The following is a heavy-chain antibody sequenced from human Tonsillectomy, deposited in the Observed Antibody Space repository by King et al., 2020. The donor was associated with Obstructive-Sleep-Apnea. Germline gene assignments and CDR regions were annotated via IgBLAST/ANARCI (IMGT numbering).Heavy chain of an antibody. V-gene: IGHV3-48*02. D-gene: IGHD3-16*01. Sequence: VQLVESGGGLVQPGGSLRLSCEAFTFTFSRYSRNWFRQAPGKGLELISYISSSGSDIYYARSWKGRFTISRDNAENSVFLQMNSLIDEDTAVYHCARDLNWAFDYWGQGTLVTVSS. CDR1: TFTFSRYS. J-gene: IGHJ4*02. CDR2: ISSSGSDI. CDR3: ARDLNWAFDY.